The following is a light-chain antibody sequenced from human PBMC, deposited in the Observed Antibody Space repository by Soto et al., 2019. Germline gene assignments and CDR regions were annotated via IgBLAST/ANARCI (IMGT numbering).Light chain of an antibody. CDR3: CSYAGSYTV. J-gene: IGLJ3*02. V-gene: IGLV2-11*01. Sequence: QYALTQPRSVSGSPGQSVTISCTGTSSDVGGYNYVSWYQQHPGKAPKLMIYDVSKRPSGVPDRFSGSKSGNTASLTISGRQAEDEADYYCCSYAGSYTVFGGGTKVTVL. CDR1: SSDVGGYNY. CDR2: DVS.